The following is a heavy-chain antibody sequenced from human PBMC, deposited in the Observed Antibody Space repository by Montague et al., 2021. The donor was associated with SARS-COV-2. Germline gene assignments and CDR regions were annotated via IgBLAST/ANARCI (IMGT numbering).Heavy chain of an antibody. D-gene: IGHD2-15*01. CDR3: ARLCDGVVPSPILGIGPYFTYYYMDV. Sequence: SETLSLTCAVHGGSFSGYYWNWIRQPPGKGLEWIGEINHGGNTNYNPSLKNRLTISVDTSKNQFSLKLTSVAATDTAVYYCARLCDGVVPSPILGIGPYFTYYYMDVWGKGTTVTVSS. CDR2: INHGGNT. CDR1: GGSFSGYY. J-gene: IGHJ6*03. V-gene: IGHV4-34*01.